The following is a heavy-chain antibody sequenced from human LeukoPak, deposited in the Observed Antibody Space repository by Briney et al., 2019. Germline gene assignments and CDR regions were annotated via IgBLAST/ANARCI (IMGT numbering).Heavy chain of an antibody. D-gene: IGHD3-22*01. J-gene: IGHJ3*02. CDR2: ISSSSSYI. CDR3: ARGGYYDGSGYPHDAFDI. CDR1: GFTFSSYS. Sequence: GGSLRLSCAASGFTFSSYSMNWVRQAPGKGLEWVSSISSSSSYIYHADSVKGRFTISRDNAKNSLYLQMNSLRAEDTAVYYCARGGYYDGSGYPHDAFDIWGQGTMVTVSS. V-gene: IGHV3-21*01.